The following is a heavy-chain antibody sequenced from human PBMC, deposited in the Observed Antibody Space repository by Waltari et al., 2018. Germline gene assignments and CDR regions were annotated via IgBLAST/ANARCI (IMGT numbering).Heavy chain of an antibody. CDR3: ASDYCDRTYCHGMDV. D-gene: IGHD3-22*01. CDR2: ISNNERNI. V-gene: IGHV3-30*04. Sequence: QVQLVESGGGVVQAGRSLRLPCAASEFPFSSYAMHWVRQAPGKGLEWVEVISNNERNIYYVAPVKGRFTICRHKSKKMLYLQMHSLRGGDTAGYYGASDYCDRTYCHGMDVWGQGTTVTVSS. J-gene: IGHJ6*01. CDR1: EFPFSSYA.